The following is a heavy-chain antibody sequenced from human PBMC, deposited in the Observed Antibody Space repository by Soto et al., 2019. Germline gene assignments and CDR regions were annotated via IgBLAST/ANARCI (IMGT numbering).Heavy chain of an antibody. CDR2: MNPNSGNT. CDR1: GYAFTSYD. V-gene: IGHV1-8*01. Sequence: ASVKVSCQASGYAFTSYDINWVRQATGQGLEWMGWMNPNSGNTGYAQKFQGRVTMTRNTSISTAYMELSSLRSEDTAVYYCARSSTSRLRNRAFDIWGQGTMVTVSS. J-gene: IGHJ3*02. CDR3: ARSSTSRLRNRAFDI. D-gene: IGHD3-16*01.